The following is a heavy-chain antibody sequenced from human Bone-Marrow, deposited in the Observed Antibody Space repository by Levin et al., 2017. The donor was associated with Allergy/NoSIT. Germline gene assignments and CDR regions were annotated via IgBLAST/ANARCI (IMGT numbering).Heavy chain of an antibody. J-gene: IGHJ6*03. V-gene: IGHV1-69*01. CDR3: ARVKVKNWNYALHMDV. CDR2: IIPIFGTA. D-gene: IGHD1-7*01. Sequence: KISCKASGGTFSSYAISWVRQAPGQGLEWMGGIIPIFGTANYAQKFQGRVTITADESTSTAYMELSSLRSEDTAVYYCARVKVKNWNYALHMDVWGKGTTVTVSS. CDR1: GGTFSSYA.